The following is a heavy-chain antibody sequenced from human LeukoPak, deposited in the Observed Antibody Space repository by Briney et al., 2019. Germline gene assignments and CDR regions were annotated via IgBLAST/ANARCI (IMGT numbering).Heavy chain of an antibody. J-gene: IGHJ5*02. CDR1: GGTFSSYA. D-gene: IGHD2-2*02. CDR3: ARGAGCSSTSCYSWFDP. Sequence: ASVKVSCKASGGTFSSYAISWVRQAPGQGLEWMGGIIPIFGTANYAQKFQGRVTITTDESTSTAYMELSSLRSEDTAVYYCARGAGCSSTSCYSWFDPWGQGTLVTVSS. CDR2: IIPIFGTA. V-gene: IGHV1-69*05.